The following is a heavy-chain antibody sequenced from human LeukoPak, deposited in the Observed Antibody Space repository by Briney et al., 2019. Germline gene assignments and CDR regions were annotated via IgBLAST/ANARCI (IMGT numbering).Heavy chain of an antibody. CDR3: ARSIGGSESY. D-gene: IGHD1-26*01. V-gene: IGHV3-7*01. Sequence: GGSLRLSCAASGFTFSNYWMSWVRQAPGKGLEWVANIKQDGSVKNYVDSVKGRFTISRDNAKNSLYLQMNSLRAEDTAVYYCARSIGGSESYWGQGTLVTVSS. J-gene: IGHJ4*02. CDR2: IKQDGSVK. CDR1: GFTFSNYW.